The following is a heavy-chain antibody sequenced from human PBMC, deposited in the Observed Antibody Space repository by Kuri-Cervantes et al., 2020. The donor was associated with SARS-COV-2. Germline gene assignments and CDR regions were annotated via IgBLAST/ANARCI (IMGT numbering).Heavy chain of an antibody. CDR1: GFTFSDYY. Sequence: GESLKISCAASGFTFSDYYMSWIRQAPGKGLEWVSAISGSGGSTYYADSVKGRFTISRDNSKNTLYLQMNSLRAEDTAVYYCAKANYDFWSGGWFDPWGQGTLVTVSS. J-gene: IGHJ5*02. CDR3: AKANYDFWSGGWFDP. CDR2: ISGSGGST. D-gene: IGHD3-3*01. V-gene: IGHV3-23*01.